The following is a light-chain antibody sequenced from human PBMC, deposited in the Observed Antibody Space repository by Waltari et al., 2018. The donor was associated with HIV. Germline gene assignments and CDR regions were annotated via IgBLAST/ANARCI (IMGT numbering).Light chain of an antibody. J-gene: IGLJ3*02. Sequence: QSALTQPASVSGSPGQSITISCTGISSDVGGYNSVSWYQHHPGKAPKLLIAEFISRPPGVSNRVSSCKSVSTASRTFAVLQPEVEADYYCTSYTSGSTLVLFGGGTELTVL. CDR1: SSDVGGYNS. V-gene: IGLV2-14*01. CDR3: TSYTSGSTLVL. CDR2: EFI.